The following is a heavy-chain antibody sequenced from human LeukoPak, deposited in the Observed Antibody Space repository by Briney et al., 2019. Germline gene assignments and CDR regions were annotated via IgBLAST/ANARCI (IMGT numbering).Heavy chain of an antibody. CDR1: GYTFTSYD. V-gene: IGHV1-8*01. CDR2: MNPNSGNT. J-gene: IGHJ4*02. Sequence: GASVKVSCKASGYTFTSYDINWVRQATGQGLEWMGWMNPNSGNTGYAQKFQGRVTMTRNTSISTAYMELSSLRSEDTAVYYCARGVEYYDFWNPPYYFDYWGQGTLVTVSS. CDR3: ARGVEYYDFWNPPYYFDY. D-gene: IGHD3-3*01.